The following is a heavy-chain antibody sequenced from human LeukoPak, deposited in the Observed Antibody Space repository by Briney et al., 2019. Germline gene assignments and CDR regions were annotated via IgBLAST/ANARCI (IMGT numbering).Heavy chain of an antibody. CDR1: GFTFGSYA. CDR3: AKATGYYSYYFDY. Sequence: GGSLRLSCAASGFTFGSYAMSWVRQAPGKGLEWVSAISGSGGSTYYADSVKGRFTISRDNSKNTLYLQMNSLRAEDTAVYYCAKATGYYSYYFDYWGQGTLVTVSS. J-gene: IGHJ4*02. CDR2: ISGSGGST. D-gene: IGHD3-22*01. V-gene: IGHV3-23*01.